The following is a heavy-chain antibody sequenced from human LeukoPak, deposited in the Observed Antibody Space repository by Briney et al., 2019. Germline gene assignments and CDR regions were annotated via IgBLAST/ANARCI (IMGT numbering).Heavy chain of an antibody. CDR1: GFSFSSYW. CDR3: TRGVTIVPDY. D-gene: IGHD2-8*01. CDR2: IKQDGSEK. Sequence: GGSLRLSCAASGFSFSSYWMNWVRQAPGKGLEWVANIKQDGSEKYYVDSVKGRFTISRDNAKSSLYLQMNSLRVEDTAVYYCTRGVTIVPDYWGQGTLVTVSS. V-gene: IGHV3-7*01. J-gene: IGHJ4*02.